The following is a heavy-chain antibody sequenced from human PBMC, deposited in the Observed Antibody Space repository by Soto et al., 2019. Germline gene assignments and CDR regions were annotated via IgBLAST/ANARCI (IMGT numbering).Heavy chain of an antibody. J-gene: IGHJ4*01. CDR2: THHSRGT. V-gene: IGHV4-4*02. CDR3: ARYSAASGTYYFDY. Sequence: PSETLSLTCSVSGDSIIGTHWWSWVRRPPGKGLEFIGETHHSRGTNYNPSLRSRVTMSLDKSNNQLSLILYSVTAADTGVYYCARYSAASGTYYFDYWGQGTLVTVSS. CDR1: GDSIIGTHW. D-gene: IGHD6-13*01.